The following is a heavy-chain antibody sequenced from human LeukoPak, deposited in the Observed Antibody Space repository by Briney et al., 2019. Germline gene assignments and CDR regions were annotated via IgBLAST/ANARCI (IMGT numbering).Heavy chain of an antibody. CDR3: ATLLYYYGSGSLGGFDY. V-gene: IGHV1-24*01. J-gene: IGHJ4*02. D-gene: IGHD3-10*01. CDR2: LDPEDGET. Sequence: ASVKVSCKVSGYTLTELSMHWVRQAPGKGLEWMGGLDPEDGETIYAQKFQGRVTMTEDTSTDTAYMELSSLRSEDTAVYYCATLLYYYGSGSLGGFDYWGQGTLVTVSS. CDR1: GYTLTELS.